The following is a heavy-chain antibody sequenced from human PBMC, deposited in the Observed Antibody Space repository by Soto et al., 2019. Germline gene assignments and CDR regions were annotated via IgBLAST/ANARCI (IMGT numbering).Heavy chain of an antibody. D-gene: IGHD6-13*01. CDR1: GYTFTSYY. CDR3: ARGYSSSWYGGLVSHY. V-gene: IGHV1-46*03. Sequence: QVQLVQSGAEVKKPGASVKVSCKASGYTFTSYYMHWVRQAPGQGLEWMGIINPSGGSTSYAQKSQGRVTMTRDTSTSTVYMELSSLRSEDTAVYYCARGYSSSWYGGLVSHYWGQGTLVTVSS. CDR2: INPSGGST. J-gene: IGHJ4*02.